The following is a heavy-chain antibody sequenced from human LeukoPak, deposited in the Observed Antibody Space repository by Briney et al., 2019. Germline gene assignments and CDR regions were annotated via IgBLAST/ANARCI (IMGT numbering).Heavy chain of an antibody. J-gene: IGHJ5*02. D-gene: IGHD5-18*01. Sequence: GGSLRLSCTASGFTFSSYWMSWVRQAPGKGLEWVANIKQDGSEKYYVASVKGRFTISRDNAKNSLYLQMNSLRAEDTAVYYCARGWWAMVTLSHRIDPWGQGTLVTVSS. V-gene: IGHV3-7*01. CDR1: GFTFSSYW. CDR2: IKQDGSEK. CDR3: ARGWWAMVTLSHRIDP.